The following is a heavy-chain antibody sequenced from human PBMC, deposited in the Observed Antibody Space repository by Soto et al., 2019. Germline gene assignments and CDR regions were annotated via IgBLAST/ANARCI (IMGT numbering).Heavy chain of an antibody. CDR2: ISSSSSSM. D-gene: IGHD4-17*01. J-gene: IGHJ4*02. CDR3: TRAETYGDYLDY. Sequence: GGSLRLSCEASGFTFSDYYMSWIRQAPGKGLEWISYISSSSSSMRYADSVKGRSTVSRDNAKSSLYLQMNSLTAEDTAVYYCTRAETYGDYLDYWGQGTLVTVSS. CDR1: GFTFSDYY. V-gene: IGHV3-11*01.